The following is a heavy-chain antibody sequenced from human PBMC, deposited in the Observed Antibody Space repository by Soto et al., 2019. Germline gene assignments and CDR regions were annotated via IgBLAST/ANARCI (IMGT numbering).Heavy chain of an antibody. CDR1: GFTFSSYS. J-gene: IGHJ4*02. CDR2: ISSSSSYI. V-gene: IGHV3-21*01. Sequence: GGSLRLSCAASGFTFSSYSMNWVRQAPGKGLEWVSSISSSSSYIYYADSVKGRFTISRDNAKNSLYLQMNSLRAEDTGVYYCARAAPGYSSGWYYFDYWGQGTLVTVSS. CDR3: ARAAPGYSSGWYYFDY. D-gene: IGHD6-19*01.